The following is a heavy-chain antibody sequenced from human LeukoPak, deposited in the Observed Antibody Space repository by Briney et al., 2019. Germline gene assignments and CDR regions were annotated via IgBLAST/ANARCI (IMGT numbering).Heavy chain of an antibody. CDR3: ARPQGSGTYYDAFDI. CDR2: IWYDGSNK. Sequence: GGSLRLSCAASGFTFSSYSMNWVRQAPGKGLEWVAVIWYDGSNKYYADSVKGRFTISRDNSKNTLYLQMNSLRAEDTAVYYCARPQGSGTYYDAFDIWGQGTMVTVSS. V-gene: IGHV3-33*08. D-gene: IGHD3-10*01. CDR1: GFTFSSYS. J-gene: IGHJ3*02.